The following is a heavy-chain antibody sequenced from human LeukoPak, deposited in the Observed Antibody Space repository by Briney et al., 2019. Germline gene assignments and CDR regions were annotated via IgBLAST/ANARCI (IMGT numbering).Heavy chain of an antibody. CDR1: GGSISNYY. D-gene: IGHD3-10*01. J-gene: IGHJ3*02. Sequence: PSETLSLTCTVSGGSISNYYWTWIRQPPGKGLEWIGYISYSGSTNYNPSLKSRVTISLDTSRNQFSLKLNSVTAADTAVYYCAKSNGYGLVDIWGQGTMVTVSS. CDR3: AKSNGYGLVDI. V-gene: IGHV4-59*12. CDR2: ISYSGST.